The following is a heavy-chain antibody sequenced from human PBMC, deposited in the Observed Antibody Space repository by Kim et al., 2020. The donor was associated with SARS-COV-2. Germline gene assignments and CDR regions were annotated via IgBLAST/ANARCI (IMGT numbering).Heavy chain of an antibody. V-gene: IGHV3-7*01. CDR2: IKQDGSEK. Sequence: GGSLRLSCAASGFTFSSYWMSWVRQAPGKGLEWVANIKQDGSEKYYVDSVKVRFTISRDNAKNSLYLQMNSLRAEDTAVYYCAREGSYGEDAYWGQGTLVTVSS. D-gene: IGHD4-17*01. J-gene: IGHJ4*02. CDR1: GFTFSSYW. CDR3: AREGSYGEDAY.